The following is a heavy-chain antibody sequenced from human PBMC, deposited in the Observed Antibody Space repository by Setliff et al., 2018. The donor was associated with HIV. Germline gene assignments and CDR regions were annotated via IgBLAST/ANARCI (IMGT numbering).Heavy chain of an antibody. V-gene: IGHV3-48*04. Sequence: PGGSLRLSCAASGFTFSSYSMNWVRQAPGKGLEWVSSISGTGYTTFYADSVKGRFTISRDNAKNSLYLQMNSLRAEDTAMYYCAREDYNNYWEYWYFDLWGRGTLVTVSS. CDR1: GFTFSSYS. CDR2: ISGTGYTT. J-gene: IGHJ2*01. CDR3: AREDYNNYWEYWYFDL. D-gene: IGHD4-4*01.